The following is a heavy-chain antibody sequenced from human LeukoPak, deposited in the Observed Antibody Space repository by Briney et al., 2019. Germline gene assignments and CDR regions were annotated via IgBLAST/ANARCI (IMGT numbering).Heavy chain of an antibody. J-gene: IGHJ5*02. D-gene: IGHD3-3*01. V-gene: IGHV5-51*01. CDR3: ARHEMVWSGSGLYVLDP. CDR2: IYPGDSDT. CDR1: GYRFISYW. Sequence: GESLKISCKGSGYRFISYWIGWVRQMPGKGLEWMGIIYPGDSDTRYSPSFQGQVTISADKSISTAYLQWSSLKASDTAMYYCARHEMVWSGSGLYVLDPWGQGTLVTVSS.